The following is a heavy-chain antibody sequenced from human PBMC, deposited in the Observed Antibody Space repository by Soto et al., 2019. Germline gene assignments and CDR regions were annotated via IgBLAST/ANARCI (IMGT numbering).Heavy chain of an antibody. V-gene: IGHV4-59*08. J-gene: IGHJ4*02. CDR2: IYSSGST. D-gene: IGHD3-10*01. CDR1: GDFNTNFY. CDR3: ARHLSVRGVSDF. Sequence: QVQLQESGPGLVKPSETLSLTCTVSGDFNTNFYWSSIRQSPGKGLEWMGFIYSSGSTRYNPSLKSRITMSLDTSKNQFSLRLSSVAAAHTAVYYCARHLSVRGVSDFWGQGTQVTVSS.